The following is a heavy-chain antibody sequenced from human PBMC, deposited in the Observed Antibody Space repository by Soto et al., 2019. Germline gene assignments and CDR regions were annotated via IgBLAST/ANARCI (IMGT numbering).Heavy chain of an antibody. D-gene: IGHD3-3*01. CDR2: IWYDGSNK. CDR3: ARDLTYYDFWSRYRSLGY. Sequence: QVQLVESGGGVVQPGRSLRLSCAASGFTFSSYGMHWVRQAPGKGLEWVAGIWYDGSNKYYADSVKGRFTISRDNSKNTLYLHMNSLRDEDTAVYYCARDLTYYDFWSRYRSLGYWGQGTLVTVSS. CDR1: GFTFSSYG. J-gene: IGHJ4*02. V-gene: IGHV3-33*01.